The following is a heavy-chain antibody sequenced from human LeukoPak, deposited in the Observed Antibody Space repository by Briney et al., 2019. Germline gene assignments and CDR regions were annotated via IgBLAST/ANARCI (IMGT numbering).Heavy chain of an antibody. Sequence: GGSLRLSCAASGFTFSRFWMNWVRQAPGRGLEWVANIDQSGGRNNYVDSVKGRFTISRDNAENSLFLEMSSLRADDTAVYYCARSTLIAPRGAFDFWGQGTMVSVSS. CDR1: GFTFSRFW. D-gene: IGHD2-21*01. J-gene: IGHJ3*01. CDR2: IDQSGGRN. V-gene: IGHV3-7*05. CDR3: ARSTLIAPRGAFDF.